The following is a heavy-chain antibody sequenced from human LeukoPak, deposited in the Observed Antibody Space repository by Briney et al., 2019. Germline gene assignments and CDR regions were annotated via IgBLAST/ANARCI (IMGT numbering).Heavy chain of an antibody. D-gene: IGHD3-9*01. J-gene: IGHJ6*02. CDR2: IKQDGSEK. V-gene: IGHV3-7*01. Sequence: GGSLRLSCAASGFTFSDYYMSWIRQAPGKGLEWVANIKQDGSEKYYVDSVKGRFTISRDNAKNSLYLQMNSLRAEDTAVYYCAREELDWLLLYYYYYGMDVWGQGTTVTVSS. CDR3: AREELDWLLLYYYYYGMDV. CDR1: GFTFSDYY.